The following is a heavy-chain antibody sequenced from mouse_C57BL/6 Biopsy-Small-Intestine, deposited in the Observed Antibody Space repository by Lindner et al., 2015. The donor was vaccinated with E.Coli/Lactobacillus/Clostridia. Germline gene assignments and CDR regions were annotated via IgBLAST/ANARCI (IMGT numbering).Heavy chain of an antibody. Sequence: VQLQESGGGLVKPGGSRKLSCAASGFTFSDYGMHWVRQAPEKGLEWIAFISSDSYTIYYADTVKGRFTISRDIATNTLFLQMTSLRSEDTAMYFCARYGDYYFDYWGQGTTLTVSS. CDR3: ARYGDYYFDY. D-gene: IGHD2-13*01. CDR1: GFTFSDYG. CDR2: ISSDSYTI. V-gene: IGHV5-17*01. J-gene: IGHJ2*01.